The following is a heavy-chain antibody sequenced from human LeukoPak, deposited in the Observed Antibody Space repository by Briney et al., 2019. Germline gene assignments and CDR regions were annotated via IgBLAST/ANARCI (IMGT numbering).Heavy chain of an antibody. J-gene: IGHJ4*02. Sequence: ASVKVSCKASGYTFTSYGISWVRQAPGQGLEWMGIINPSGGSTSYAQKFQGRVTMTRDTSTSTVYMELSSLRSEDTAVYYCATSRETTAMVISSFDYWGQGTLVTVSS. D-gene: IGHD5-18*01. CDR3: ATSRETTAMVISSFDY. V-gene: IGHV1-46*01. CDR2: INPSGGST. CDR1: GYTFTSYG.